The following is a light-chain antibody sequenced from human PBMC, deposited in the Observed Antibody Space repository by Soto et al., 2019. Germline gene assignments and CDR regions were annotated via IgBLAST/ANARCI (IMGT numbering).Light chain of an antibody. CDR3: AAWYDSLNGWV. V-gene: IGLV2-8*01. CDR1: SSDVGGYDY. J-gene: IGLJ3*02. CDR2: EVT. Sequence: QSVLTQPPSASGSPGQSVTISCTGTSSDVGGYDYVSWYQQHPGKAPKLMIYEVTIRPSGVPARLSGSKSGTSASLAINGLQPEDEADYYCAAWYDSLNGWVFGGGTKLTVL.